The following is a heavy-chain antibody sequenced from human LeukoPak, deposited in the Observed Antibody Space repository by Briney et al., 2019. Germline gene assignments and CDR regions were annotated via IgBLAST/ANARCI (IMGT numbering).Heavy chain of an antibody. CDR1: GGSISNYY. D-gene: IGHD2-15*01. Sequence: PSETLSLTCTVSGGSISNYYWSWIRQPPGKELEWIGYISYRGGATYNPSLKSRVTMSVDTSKTHFSLKLSSVTAADTAVYYCARALGGPTFDYWGQGTLVTVSS. CDR2: ISYRGGA. CDR3: ARALGGPTFDY. J-gene: IGHJ4*02. V-gene: IGHV4-59*12.